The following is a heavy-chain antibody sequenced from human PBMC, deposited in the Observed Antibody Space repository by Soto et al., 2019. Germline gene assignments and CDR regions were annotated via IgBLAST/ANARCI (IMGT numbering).Heavy chain of an antibody. CDR2: ISPYNGDT. Sequence: ASVKVSCKASGYTFTNHGISWVRQAPGEGLEWMGWISPYNGDTNNAQKFQGRVTMTTDTPTNTGFMELTRLTSDDTAVYYCARGGISSSEGLDYWGQGTLVTVS. CDR3: ARGGISSSEGLDY. J-gene: IGHJ4*02. D-gene: IGHD6-13*01. CDR1: GYTFTNHG. V-gene: IGHV1-18*01.